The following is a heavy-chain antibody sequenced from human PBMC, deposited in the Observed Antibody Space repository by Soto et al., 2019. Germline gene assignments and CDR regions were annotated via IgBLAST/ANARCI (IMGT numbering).Heavy chain of an antibody. D-gene: IGHD3-9*01. J-gene: IGHJ5*02. Sequence: QVLLVQSGAEVKNPGSSVKVSCKPSGTTFDSFTFNWVRQAPGQGLEWMGGFVPMFGSASIAQRFQGRVRITADAATGTGYMELSDLRSDATAIYYCAREDDTTGHYSWFDPWGPGTLVTVSS. CDR1: GTTFDSFT. CDR2: FVPMFGSA. CDR3: AREDDTTGHYSWFDP. V-gene: IGHV1-69*01.